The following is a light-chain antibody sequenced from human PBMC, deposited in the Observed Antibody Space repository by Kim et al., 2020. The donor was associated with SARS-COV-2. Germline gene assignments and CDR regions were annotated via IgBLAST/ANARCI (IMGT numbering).Light chain of an antibody. CDR1: QDISNF. Sequence: SASVGDRVTITCRASQDISNFLAWFQQKPGKVPKRLIYAISSLQSGVPSRFSGSGSGTEYSLTISSLQPEDFATYYCLQHKSYPYTLGQGTKLEI. J-gene: IGKJ2*01. CDR3: LQHKSYPYT. V-gene: IGKV1-17*03. CDR2: AIS.